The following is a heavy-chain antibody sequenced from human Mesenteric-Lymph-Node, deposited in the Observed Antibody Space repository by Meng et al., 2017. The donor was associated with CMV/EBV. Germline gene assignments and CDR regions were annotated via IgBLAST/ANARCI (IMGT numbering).Heavy chain of an antibody. CDR3: ASRDVDTAIK. J-gene: IGHJ4*02. V-gene: IGHV4-39*01. CDR1: GASISSGSYD. CDR2: IYNSVNT. D-gene: IGHD5-18*01. Sequence: CTVSGASISSGSYDWGWIRQPPGKGLEWIGYIYNSVNTYYNPSLKSRVTISVDTSKNQVSLKLSSVTAADTAVYYCASRDVDTAIKWGQGTLVTVSS.